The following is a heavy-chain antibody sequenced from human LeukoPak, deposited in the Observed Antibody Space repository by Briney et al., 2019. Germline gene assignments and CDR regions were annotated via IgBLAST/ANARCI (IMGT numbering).Heavy chain of an antibody. Sequence: PSETLSLTCTVSGGSMRNYFWNWVRQPAGEGLEWIGRISTGGSIDYNPSLESRLTMSVDTSKNQFSLRLSSVTAADTAVYCCARDGSSSWPFDFWGQGTLVTVSS. J-gene: IGHJ4*02. CDR2: ISTGGSI. D-gene: IGHD6-13*01. CDR3: ARDGSSSWPFDF. V-gene: IGHV4-4*07. CDR1: GGSMRNYF.